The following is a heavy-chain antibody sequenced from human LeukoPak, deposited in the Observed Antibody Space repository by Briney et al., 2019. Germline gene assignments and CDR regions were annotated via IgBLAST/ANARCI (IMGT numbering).Heavy chain of an antibody. D-gene: IGHD3-3*02. V-gene: IGHV4-34*01. CDR1: GGSISSYY. J-gene: IGHJ5*02. Sequence: PSETLSLTCTVSGGSISSYYWSWIRQPPGKGLEWIGEINHSGSTNYNPSLKSRVTISVDTSKNQFSLKLSSVTAADTAVYYCARDALQGSINWFDPWGQGTLVTVSS. CDR3: ARDALQGSINWFDP. CDR2: INHSGST.